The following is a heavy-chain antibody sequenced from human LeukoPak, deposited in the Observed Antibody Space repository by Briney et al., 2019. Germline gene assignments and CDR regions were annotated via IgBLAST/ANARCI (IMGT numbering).Heavy chain of an antibody. CDR2: IYTSGST. J-gene: IGHJ5*02. CDR3: ARGFDFWSGYYRRFDP. D-gene: IGHD3-3*01. V-gene: IGHV4-61*02. Sequence: SQTLSLTCTVSGGSISSGSYYWSWIRQPAGKGLEWIGRIYTSGSTNYNPSLKSRVTISVDMSKNQFSLKLSSVTAADTAVYYCARGFDFWSGYYRRFDPWGQGTLVTVSS. CDR1: GGSISSGSYY.